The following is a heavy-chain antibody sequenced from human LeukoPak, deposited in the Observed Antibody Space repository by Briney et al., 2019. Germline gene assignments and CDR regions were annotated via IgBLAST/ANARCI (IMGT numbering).Heavy chain of an antibody. CDR2: ISGRGGTT. CDR1: GFTFRSYA. V-gene: IGHV3-23*01. CDR3: ARGPSVPRLTDRFDY. D-gene: IGHD4-11*01. Sequence: GGSLRLSCAASGFTFRSYAMSWVRQAPGKGLEWVSAISGRGGTTYYADSVKGRFTVSRDNAKSSIYLQMNSLRAEDTAVYYCARGPSVPRLTDRFDYWGQGTLVTVSS. J-gene: IGHJ4*02.